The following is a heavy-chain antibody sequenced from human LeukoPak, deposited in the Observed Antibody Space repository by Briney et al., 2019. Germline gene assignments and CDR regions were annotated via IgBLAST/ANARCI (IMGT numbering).Heavy chain of an antibody. CDR1: GGSISSSSYY. Sequence: PSETLSLTCTVSGGSISSSSYYWGWIRQPPGKGLEWIGSIYYSGSTYYNPSLKSRVTISVDTSKNQFSLKLSSVTAADTAVYYCARLYADSSGWSVVYYYYYGMDVWGQGTTVTVSS. V-gene: IGHV4-39*01. D-gene: IGHD6-19*01. CDR2: IYYSGST. J-gene: IGHJ6*02. CDR3: ARLYADSSGWSVVYYYYYGMDV.